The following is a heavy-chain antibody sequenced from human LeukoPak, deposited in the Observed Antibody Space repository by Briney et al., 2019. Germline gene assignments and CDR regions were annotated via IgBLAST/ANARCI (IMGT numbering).Heavy chain of an antibody. CDR1: GYTFTSYA. J-gene: IGHJ4*02. V-gene: IGHV1-3*01. Sequence: ASVKVSCKASGYTFTSYAMHWVRQAPGQRLEWMGWINAGNGNTKYSQKFQGRVTITRDTSASTAYMELSSLRSEDTAVYYCARPKEGLGWELLHWGQGTLVTVSS. CDR2: INAGNGNT. D-gene: IGHD1-26*01. CDR3: ARPKEGLGWELLH.